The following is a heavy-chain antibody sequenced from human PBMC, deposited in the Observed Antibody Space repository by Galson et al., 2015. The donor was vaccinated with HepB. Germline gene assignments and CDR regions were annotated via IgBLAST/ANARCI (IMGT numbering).Heavy chain of an antibody. Sequence: SVKVSCKASGYSFTSFGISWVRQAPGQGLEWMGWISPYNGNTNFAQHLQGRVTMTTDTSTSTAYMELRSLRSDDTALYYCARLKTRGHSYAYFYYGMDVWGQGTTVTVSS. CDR1: GYSFTSFG. CDR2: ISPYNGNT. CDR3: ARLKTRGHSYAYFYYGMDV. J-gene: IGHJ6*02. D-gene: IGHD5-12*01. V-gene: IGHV1-18*01.